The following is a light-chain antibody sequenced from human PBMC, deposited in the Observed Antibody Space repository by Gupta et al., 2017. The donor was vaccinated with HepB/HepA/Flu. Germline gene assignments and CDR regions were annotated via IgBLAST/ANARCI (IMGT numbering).Light chain of an antibody. Sequence: EIMLTQSPGTLSLSPGARATLSCRASQSVSSSYLAWYQQKPGQAPRLLIYGASSRATGIPDRFSGSGSGTDFTLTISRLEPEDFAVYYCHQYGSSSYTFGQGTKLEIK. J-gene: IGKJ2*01. CDR2: GAS. V-gene: IGKV3-20*01. CDR1: QSVSSSY. CDR3: HQYGSSSYT.